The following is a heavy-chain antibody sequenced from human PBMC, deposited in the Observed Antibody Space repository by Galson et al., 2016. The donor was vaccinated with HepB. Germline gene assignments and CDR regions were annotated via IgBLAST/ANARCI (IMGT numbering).Heavy chain of an antibody. D-gene: IGHD1-14*01. CDR3: ARQGGRNWYFDL. Sequence: TLSLTCSVSGVPGAIGAYYWNWIRQLPGKGLEWIAYTHYSGSTYYNPSLKSRLSISLDTAKSHFSLNLTYVTAADTAVYYCARQGGRNWYFDLWGRGTLVTVFS. CDR2: THYSGST. V-gene: IGHV4-31*03. J-gene: IGHJ2*01. CDR1: GVPGAIGAYY.